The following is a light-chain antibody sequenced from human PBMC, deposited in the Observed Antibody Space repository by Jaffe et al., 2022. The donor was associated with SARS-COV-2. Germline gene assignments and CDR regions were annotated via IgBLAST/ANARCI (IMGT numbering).Light chain of an antibody. CDR2: EVS. J-gene: IGKJ4*01. CDR1: QSLVYSDGNTY. CDR3: MQGTHWPLT. V-gene: IGKV2-30*01. Sequence: DVVMTQSPPSLPVTLGQPASISCRSGQSLVYSDGNTYLNWFHQRPGQSLTRLIYEVSKRDFGVPDRFSGSGSGTDFTLKISRVEAGDVGVYYCMQGTHWPLTFGGGTKVEIK.